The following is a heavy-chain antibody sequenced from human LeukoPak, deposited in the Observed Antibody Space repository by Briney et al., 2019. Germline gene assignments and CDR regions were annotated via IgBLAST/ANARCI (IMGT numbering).Heavy chain of an antibody. CDR3: AKRGIRRGEQQLVLVPDY. CDR1: GFTLSSYW. J-gene: IGHJ4*02. Sequence: GGSLRLSCAPAGFTLSSYWMSWVRQAPGKGLEWVANIKQDGSEKYYVDSVKGRFTISRANAKNSLYLQTNSLRTEDTAVYYCAKRGIRRGEQQLVLVPDYWGQGTLVTVSS. CDR2: IKQDGSEK. D-gene: IGHD6-13*01. V-gene: IGHV3-7*01.